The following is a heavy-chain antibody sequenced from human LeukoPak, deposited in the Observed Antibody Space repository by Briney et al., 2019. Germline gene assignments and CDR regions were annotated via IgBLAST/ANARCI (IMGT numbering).Heavy chain of an antibody. D-gene: IGHD5-18*01. CDR1: GYTFTSYY. J-gene: IGHJ4*02. V-gene: IGHV1-46*01. Sequence: ASVKVSCKASGYTFTSYYMHWVRQAPGQGLEWMGLINPSGGSTSYAQKFQGRVTMTRDMSTSTVYMELSSLRSEDTAVYYCARDEESYGYVGQQPSLGYWGQGTLVTVSS. CDR3: ARDEESYGYVGQQPSLGY. CDR2: INPSGGST.